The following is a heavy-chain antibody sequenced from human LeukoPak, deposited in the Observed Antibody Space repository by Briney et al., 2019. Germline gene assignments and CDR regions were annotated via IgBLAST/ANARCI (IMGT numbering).Heavy chain of an antibody. D-gene: IGHD5-18*01. CDR2: ISHSGRA. Sequence: SETLSLTCAVYGGSFSDYYWTWIRQPPRKGLEWIGEISHSGRASYNPSLKGRVTMSVDTSKNQFSLILSSVSAADTAVYYCARESRTGNTYGKQFDYWGQGTLVTVSS. J-gene: IGHJ4*02. V-gene: IGHV4-34*01. CDR1: GGSFSDYY. CDR3: ARESRTGNTYGKQFDY.